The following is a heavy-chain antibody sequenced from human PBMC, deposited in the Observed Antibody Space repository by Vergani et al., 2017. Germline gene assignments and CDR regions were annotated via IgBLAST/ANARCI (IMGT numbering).Heavy chain of an antibody. D-gene: IGHD1-1*01. J-gene: IGHJ3*01. CDR1: GFTFGTYS. V-gene: IGHV3-21*06. Sequence: EVQLVESGGGLVKPGESLRLSCAASGFTFGTYSMNWVRQAPGKGLEWVSSISSDSRYIYQPDSMKGRFTVSRDNAKNSLYLQMDSLRAEDTAMYYCTRDTTRFKDHDAFDFWSQGTIVTVSS. CDR3: TRDTTRFKDHDAFDF. CDR2: ISSDSRYI.